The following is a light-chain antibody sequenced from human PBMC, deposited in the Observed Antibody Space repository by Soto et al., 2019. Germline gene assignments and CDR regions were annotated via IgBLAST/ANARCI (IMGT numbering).Light chain of an antibody. J-gene: IGLJ3*02. CDR3: QTWGSGIWV. Sequence: QSVLTQSPSASASLGASVTLTCTLSSGHRTYDIAWHQQQPDQGPRFLMKLNYDGSHPKGDGIPHRFSGSSAEAERLLSISSLQSDDEADYFCQTWGSGIWVFGGGTKLTVL. CDR1: SGHRTYD. V-gene: IGLV4-69*01. CDR2: LNYDGSH.